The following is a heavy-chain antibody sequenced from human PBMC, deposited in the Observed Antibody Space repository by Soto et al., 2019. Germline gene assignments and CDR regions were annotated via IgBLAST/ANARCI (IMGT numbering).Heavy chain of an antibody. Sequence: ASVKVSCKASGYTFTSYGISWLRQAPGQGLEWMGWISAYNGNTNYAQKLQGRVTMTTDTSTSTAYMELRSLRSDATAVYYCGRVRQYYGMDVWGQGTTVTVSS. V-gene: IGHV1-18*01. CDR2: ISAYNGNT. J-gene: IGHJ6*02. CDR1: GYTFTSYG. CDR3: GRVRQYYGMDV.